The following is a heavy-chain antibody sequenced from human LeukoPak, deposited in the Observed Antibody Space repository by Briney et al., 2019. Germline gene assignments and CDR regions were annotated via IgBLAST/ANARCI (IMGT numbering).Heavy chain of an antibody. Sequence: MTSETRSLTCTVSGGSISGYYWSWIRQPPGKGLEWIGYLYSSGSTNYNPSLKSRVTISLDTSENQFSLKLSSVTAADTAVYYCARHYYDRSDSYSFDYWGQGTLVTVSS. CDR3: ARHYYDRSDSYSFDY. CDR2: LYSSGST. CDR1: GGSISGYY. J-gene: IGHJ4*02. V-gene: IGHV4-59*08. D-gene: IGHD3-22*01.